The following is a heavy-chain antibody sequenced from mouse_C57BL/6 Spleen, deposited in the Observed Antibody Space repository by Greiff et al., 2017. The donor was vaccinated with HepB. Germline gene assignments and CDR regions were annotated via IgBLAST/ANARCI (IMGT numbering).Heavy chain of an antibody. CDR1: GYSITSGYY. Sequence: EVKLEESGPGLVKPSQSLSLTCSVPGYSITSGYYWNWIRQFPGNKLEWMGYISYDGSNNYNPSLKNRISITRDTSKNQFFLKLNAVTTEDTATYYCARRHYYGSSYSAYWGQGTLVTVSA. V-gene: IGHV3-6*01. D-gene: IGHD1-1*01. J-gene: IGHJ3*01. CDR3: ARRHYYGSSYSAY. CDR2: ISYDGSN.